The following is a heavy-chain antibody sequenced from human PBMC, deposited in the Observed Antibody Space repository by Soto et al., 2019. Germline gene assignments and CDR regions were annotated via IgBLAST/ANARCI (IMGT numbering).Heavy chain of an antibody. CDR3: ASSDYYYALDY. CDR2: ISHDGSNK. V-gene: IGHV3-30*03. D-gene: IGHD3-22*01. CDR1: GFTFSSYG. Sequence: QVQLVESGGGVVQPGRSLRLSCAASGFTFSSYGMHWVRQARGKGLEWVGVISHDGSNKYYADSVKGRFTISRDNSKNTLYLKMNSLTAEDPAVYYCASSDYYYALDYWGQGTLVTVSS. J-gene: IGHJ4*02.